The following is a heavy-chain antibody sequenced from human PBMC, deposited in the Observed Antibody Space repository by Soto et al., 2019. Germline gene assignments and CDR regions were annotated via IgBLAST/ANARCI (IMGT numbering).Heavy chain of an antibody. CDR2: ISYDGSNK. CDR3: AKEHGSGSYKNYYFDY. D-gene: IGHD3-10*01. Sequence: PGGSLRLSCAASGFTFSSYGMHWVRQAPGKGLEWVAVISYDGSNKYYADSVKGRFTISRDNSKNTLYLQMNSLRAEDTAVYYCAKEHGSGSYKNYYFDYWGQGTLVTVSS. J-gene: IGHJ4*02. CDR1: GFTFSSYG. V-gene: IGHV3-30*18.